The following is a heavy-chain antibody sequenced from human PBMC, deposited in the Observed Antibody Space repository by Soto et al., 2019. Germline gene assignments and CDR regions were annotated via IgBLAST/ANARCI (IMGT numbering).Heavy chain of an antibody. D-gene: IGHD3-9*01. CDR3: ARDSRYYDILTGYLNWFDP. CDR2: IYYSGST. J-gene: IGHJ5*02. Sequence: SETLSLTYTVSGGSISSYYWSWIRQPPGKGLEWIGYIYYSGSTNYNPSLKSRVTISVDTSKNQFSLKLSSVTAADTAVYYCARDSRYYDILTGYLNWFDPWGQGTLVTVSS. CDR1: GGSISSYY. V-gene: IGHV4-59*01.